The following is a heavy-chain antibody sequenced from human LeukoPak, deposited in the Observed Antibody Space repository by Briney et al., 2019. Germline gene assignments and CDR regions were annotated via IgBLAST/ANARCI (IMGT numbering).Heavy chain of an antibody. CDR1: GFTFSNYW. CDR3: AEDMSYDYYGSGRPPLSFRPY. CDR2: IKGDGSEK. J-gene: IGHJ4*02. Sequence: GGSLRLSCAASGFTFSNYWMSWVRQAPGKGLEWVANIKGDGSEKYYVDSVKGRFTISRDNAKNSLYLQMDYLSAVDTAVYYCAEDMSYDYYGSGRPPLSFRPYWGQGTLVTVSS. D-gene: IGHD3-10*01. V-gene: IGHV3-7*01.